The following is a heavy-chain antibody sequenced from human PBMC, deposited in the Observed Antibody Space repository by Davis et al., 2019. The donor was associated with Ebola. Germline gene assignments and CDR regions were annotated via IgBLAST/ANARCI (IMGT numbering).Heavy chain of an antibody. Sequence: ASVKVSCKASGYTFTSYYMHWVRQAPGQGLEWMGIINPSGGSTSYAQKFQGRVTMTRDTSTSTVYMELSSLRSEDTAVYYCAREGYSYGPNNWFDPWGQGTLVTVSS. V-gene: IGHV1-46*01. CDR3: AREGYSYGPNNWFDP. CDR1: GYTFTSYY. D-gene: IGHD5-18*01. J-gene: IGHJ5*02. CDR2: INPSGGST.